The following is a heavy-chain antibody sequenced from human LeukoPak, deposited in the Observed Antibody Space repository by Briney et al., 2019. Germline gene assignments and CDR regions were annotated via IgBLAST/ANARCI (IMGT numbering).Heavy chain of an antibody. CDR2: IYYSGST. D-gene: IGHD3-22*01. Sequence: SETLSLTCTVSGGSISSSSYYWGWIRQPPGKGLERIGSIYYSGSTYYNPSLKSRVTISVDTSKNQFSLKLSSVTAADTAVYYCARDYFGSGYRPMGIDYWGQGTLVTVSS. CDR3: ARDYFGSGYRPMGIDY. CDR1: GGSISSSSYY. J-gene: IGHJ4*02. V-gene: IGHV4-39*07.